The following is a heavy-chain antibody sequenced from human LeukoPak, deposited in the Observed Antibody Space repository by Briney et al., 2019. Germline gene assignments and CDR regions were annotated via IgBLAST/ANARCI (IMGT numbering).Heavy chain of an antibody. CDR3: AAGRYFDLVDY. J-gene: IGHJ4*02. CDR1: GFTFSSSA. V-gene: IGHV1-58*02. D-gene: IGHD3-9*01. CDR2: IVVGSGNT. Sequence: ASVKVSCKASGFTFSSSAMQWVRQARGQRLVWMGWIVVGSGNTNYAQKFQERVTITKDMSTSTAYMELSRLRSEDTAVYYCAAGRYFDLVDYWGQGTLVTVSS.